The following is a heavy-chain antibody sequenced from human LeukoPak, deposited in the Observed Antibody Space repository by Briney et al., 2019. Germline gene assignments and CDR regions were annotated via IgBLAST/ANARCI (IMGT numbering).Heavy chain of an antibody. Sequence: ASVKVSCXASGYTFTGYYMHWVRQAPGQGLEWMGRINPNSGGTNYAQKFQGRVTMTRDTSISTAYMELSRLRADDTAVYYCARDKVVVRRNWFDPWGQGTLVTVSS. CDR2: INPNSGGT. J-gene: IGHJ5*02. V-gene: IGHV1-2*06. CDR3: ARDKVVVRRNWFDP. CDR1: GYTFTGYY. D-gene: IGHD2-15*01.